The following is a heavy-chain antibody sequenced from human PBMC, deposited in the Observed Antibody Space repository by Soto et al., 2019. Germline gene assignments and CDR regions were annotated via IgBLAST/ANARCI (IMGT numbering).Heavy chain of an antibody. Sequence: PSETLSLTCTVSGGSISSSSYYWGWIRQPPGKGLEWIGSIYYSGSTYYNPSLKSRVTISVDTSKNQFSLKLSSVTAADTAVYYCARRVVVVADTSEGHIDYWGQGTLVTVSS. CDR2: IYYSGST. V-gene: IGHV4-39*01. D-gene: IGHD2-15*01. CDR1: GGSISSSSYY. CDR3: ARRVVVVADTSEGHIDY. J-gene: IGHJ4*02.